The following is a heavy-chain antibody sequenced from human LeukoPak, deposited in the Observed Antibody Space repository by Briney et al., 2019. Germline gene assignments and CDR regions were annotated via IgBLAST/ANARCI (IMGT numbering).Heavy chain of an antibody. D-gene: IGHD6-13*01. V-gene: IGHV4-39*01. Sequence: SETLSLTCTVSGDSISSNSHYSGWIRQPPGKGLEWIGSIYYSGSTYHNPSLKSRVTISVDTSKNQFFLKLGSVTAADTAVYYCARHIRQQTFDPWDQGTLVTVSS. J-gene: IGHJ5*02. CDR3: ARHIRQQTFDP. CDR2: IYYSGST. CDR1: GDSISSNSHY.